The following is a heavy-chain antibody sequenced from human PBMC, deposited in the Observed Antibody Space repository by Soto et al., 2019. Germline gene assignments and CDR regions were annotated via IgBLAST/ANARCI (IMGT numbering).Heavy chain of an antibody. CDR3: VKGSEEKSD. J-gene: IGHJ4*02. V-gene: IGHV3-30*18. Sequence: GGSLRLSCAASGFLFSSYAMHWVRQAPGKGLEWVAVISYDGSNKYYADSVQGRFTISRDNSKRTLYLQMNSLRTEGTAVYYCVKGSEEKSDWGQGTLVTVSS. CDR1: GFLFSSYA. CDR2: ISYDGSNK.